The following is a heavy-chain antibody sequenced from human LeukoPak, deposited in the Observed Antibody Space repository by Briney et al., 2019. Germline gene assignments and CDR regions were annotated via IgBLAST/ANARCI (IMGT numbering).Heavy chain of an antibody. CDR2: IYYSGST. J-gene: IGHJ4*02. CDR1: AGSISSSSYY. CDR3: ARQSRSGGPGDY. Sequence: SPTLSPACTVSAGSISSSSYYWGWIRQPPGKGLEWIGSIYYSGSTYYNPSLKSRVTISVDTSKNQFSLKLSSVTAADTAVYYCARQSRSGGPGDYWGQGTLVTVSS. D-gene: IGHD2-15*01. V-gene: IGHV4-39*01.